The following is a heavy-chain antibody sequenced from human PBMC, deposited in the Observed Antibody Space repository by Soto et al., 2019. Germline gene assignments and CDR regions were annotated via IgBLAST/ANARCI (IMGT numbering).Heavy chain of an antibody. CDR3: ARIRGYCSGGSCDFYYFAMDV. V-gene: IGHV2-26*01. J-gene: IGHJ6*02. CDR1: GFSLSDADVG. CDR2: ILSNDEE. D-gene: IGHD2-15*01. Sequence: QVTLKESGPVLVKPTETLTLTCTVSGFSLSDADVGVAWIRQPPGKALEWLAHILSNDEEVFSSSLRNRLTISKDTARSQVVLTMSNMEPVDTATYYCARIRGYCSGGSCDFYYFAMDVWGQGTTATVS.